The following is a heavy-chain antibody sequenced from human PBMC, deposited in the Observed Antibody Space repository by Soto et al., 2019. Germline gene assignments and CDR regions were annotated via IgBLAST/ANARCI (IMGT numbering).Heavy chain of an antibody. CDR1: GYTFTSYG. CDR3: ARDLVGAYYGSGSYYQAMDV. D-gene: IGHD3-10*01. J-gene: IGHJ6*02. CDR2: ISAYNGNT. Sequence: ASVKVSCKASGYTFTSYGISWVRQAPGQGLEWMGWISAYNGNTNYAQKLQGRVTMTTDTSTSTAYMELRSLRSDDTAVYYCARDLVGAYYGSGSYYQAMDVWGQGTTVTVSS. V-gene: IGHV1-18*01.